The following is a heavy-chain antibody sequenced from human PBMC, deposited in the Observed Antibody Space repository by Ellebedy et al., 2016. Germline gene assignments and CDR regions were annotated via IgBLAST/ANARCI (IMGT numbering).Heavy chain of an antibody. Sequence: GESLKISCAASGFTFSSYAMHWVRQAPGKGLEWVAVISYDGSNKYYADSVKGRFTISRDNSKNTLYLQMGSLRAEDTAVYYCARDPDSLGVDYWGQGTLVTVSS. CDR1: GFTFSSYA. D-gene: IGHD1-14*01. CDR3: ARDPDSLGVDY. J-gene: IGHJ4*02. CDR2: ISYDGSNK. V-gene: IGHV3-30*14.